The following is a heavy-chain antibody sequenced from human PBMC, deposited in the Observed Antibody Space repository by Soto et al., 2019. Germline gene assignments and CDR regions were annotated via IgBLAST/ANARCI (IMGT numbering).Heavy chain of an antibody. CDR3: AKKVNSGSGSQYFDY. V-gene: IGHV3-23*01. CDR2: FRAGGDDGTT. D-gene: IGHD3-10*01. CDR1: GFTFSSYS. Sequence: SXGSLRLSCVAAGFTFSSYSMSWVRQAPGKGLEWVSGFRAGGDDGTTYYADSVKGRFTISRDNSKNTLFLQMNSLRAEDTAIYYCAKKVNSGSGSQYFDYFGQGTLVTVSS. J-gene: IGHJ4*02.